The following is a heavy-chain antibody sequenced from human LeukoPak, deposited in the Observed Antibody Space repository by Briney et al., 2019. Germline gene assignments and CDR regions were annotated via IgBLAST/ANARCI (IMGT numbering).Heavy chain of an antibody. Sequence: SETLSLTCAVYGGSFSGYYWSWIRQPPGKGLEWIGYIYYSGSTNYNPSLKSRVTISVDTSKNQFSLKLSSVTAADTAVYYCAGVGATGGDAFDIWGQGTMVTVSS. J-gene: IGHJ3*02. CDR1: GGSFSGYY. V-gene: IGHV4-59*01. CDR2: IYYSGST. CDR3: AGVGATGGDAFDI. D-gene: IGHD1-26*01.